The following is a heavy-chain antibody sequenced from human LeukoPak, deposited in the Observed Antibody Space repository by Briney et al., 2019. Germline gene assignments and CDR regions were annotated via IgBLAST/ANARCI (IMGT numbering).Heavy chain of an antibody. Sequence: SETLSLTCAVYGGSFSGYYWSWIRQPPGKGLEWIGEINHSGSTNYNPSLKSRVTISVDTSKNQFSLKLSSVTAADTAVYYCARACMEVVKRSIQYYFDYWGQGTLVTVSS. CDR2: INHSGST. J-gene: IGHJ4*02. CDR1: GGSFSGYY. V-gene: IGHV4-34*01. CDR3: ARACMEVVKRSIQYYFDY. D-gene: IGHD4-23*01.